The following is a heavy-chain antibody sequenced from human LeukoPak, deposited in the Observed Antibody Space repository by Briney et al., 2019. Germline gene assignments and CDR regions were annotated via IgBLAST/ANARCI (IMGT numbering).Heavy chain of an antibody. D-gene: IGHD3-16*02. CDR2: INHSGST. J-gene: IGHJ4*02. CDR1: GGSFSGYY. V-gene: IGHV4-34*01. CDR3: ARGRGYRYSFDY. Sequence: PSETLSLTCAVYGGSFSGYYWSWIRQPPGKGLEWMGEINHSGSTNYNPSLKSLVTISVDTSKNQFSLKLSSVTAADTAVYYCARGRGYRYSFDYWGQGTLVTVSS.